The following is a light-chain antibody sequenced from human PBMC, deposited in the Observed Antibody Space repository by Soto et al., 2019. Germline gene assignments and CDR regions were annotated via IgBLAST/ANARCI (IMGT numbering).Light chain of an antibody. CDR2: DAS. J-gene: IGKJ1*01. V-gene: IGKV3-11*01. CDR1: QSVSSY. CDR3: QQRSNWLT. Sequence: EIVLTQSPATLSLCPGARATISGRASQSVSSYLAWYQQKPGQAPRLLIYDASNRATGIPARFSGSGSGTDFTLTISSLEPEDFAVYYCQQRSNWLTFGQGTKVDI.